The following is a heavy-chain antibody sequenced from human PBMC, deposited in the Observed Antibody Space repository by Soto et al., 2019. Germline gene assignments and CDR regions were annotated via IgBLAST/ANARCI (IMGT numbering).Heavy chain of an antibody. CDR3: VRGGKYYDDTGYRSSGLVY. J-gene: IGHJ4*02. CDR2: IYHSGST. CDR1: GGSISSGGYS. V-gene: IGHV4-30-2*01. D-gene: IGHD3-22*01. Sequence: QLQLQESGSGLVKPSQTLSLTCAVSGGSISSGGYSWNWIRQPPGKGLEWIGYIYHSGSTHYNPSLGGRVNISVDTSNNLFSLMLTSVTAADTAVYYCVRGGKYYDDTGYRSSGLVYWGQGALVTVSS.